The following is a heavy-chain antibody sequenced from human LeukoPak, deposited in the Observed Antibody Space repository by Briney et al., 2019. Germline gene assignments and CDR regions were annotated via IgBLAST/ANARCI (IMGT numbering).Heavy chain of an antibody. CDR1: GYTFTSYY. Sequence: ASVKVSCKASGYTFTSYYIHWVRQAPGQGLEWMGIINPSGGSTSYAQKFQGRVTMTRDTSTSTVYMELSSLRSEDTAVYYCARGEPHDYGDFNWFDPWGQGTLVTVSS. CDR2: INPSGGST. J-gene: IGHJ5*02. CDR3: ARGEPHDYGDFNWFDP. D-gene: IGHD4-17*01. V-gene: IGHV1-46*01.